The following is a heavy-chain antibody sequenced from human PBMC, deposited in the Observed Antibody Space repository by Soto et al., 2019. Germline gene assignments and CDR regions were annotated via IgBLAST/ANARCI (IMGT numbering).Heavy chain of an antibody. D-gene: IGHD1-26*01. J-gene: IGHJ3*02. CDR2: ISYDGSNK. CDR1: GFTFSSYG. Sequence: PGGSLRLSCAASGFTFSSYGMHWVRQAPGKGLEWVAVISYDGSNKYYADSVKGRFTISRDNSKNTLYLQMNSLRAEDTAVYYCAKDPGGSYYLYAFDIWGQGTMVTVS. V-gene: IGHV3-30*18. CDR3: AKDPGGSYYLYAFDI.